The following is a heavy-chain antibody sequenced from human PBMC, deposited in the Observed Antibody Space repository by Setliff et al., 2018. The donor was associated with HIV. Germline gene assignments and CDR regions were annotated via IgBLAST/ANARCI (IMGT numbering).Heavy chain of an antibody. Sequence: PSETLSLTCNVSGASISGYYWSWIRQPPGKGLEWIGYISYTGSTNYNPSLKSRVTISVDTSKNQFSLKLSSVTAADTAVYYCARSHAVAFDIWGQGTMVTVSS. CDR2: ISYTGST. V-gene: IGHV4-59*08. CDR3: ARSHAVAFDI. D-gene: IGHD4-4*01. J-gene: IGHJ3*02. CDR1: GASISGYY.